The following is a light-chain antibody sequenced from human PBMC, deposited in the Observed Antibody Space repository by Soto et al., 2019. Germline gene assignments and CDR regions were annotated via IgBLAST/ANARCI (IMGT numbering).Light chain of an antibody. V-gene: IGLV2-11*01. CDR3: CSYAHTSRV. CDR2: DVN. Sequence: QSALTQPRSVSGSPGQSVTFSCTGTSGDIGAYNYVSWYQFHPGKAPKMIIYDVNKRPSGVPDRFSGSKSGNTASLTISWLQAEDDADYYCCSYAHTSRVFGGGTKLTVL. J-gene: IGLJ3*02. CDR1: SGDIGAYNY.